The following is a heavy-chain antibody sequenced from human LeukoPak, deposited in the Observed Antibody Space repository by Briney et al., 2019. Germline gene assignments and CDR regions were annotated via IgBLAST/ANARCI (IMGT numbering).Heavy chain of an antibody. D-gene: IGHD3-22*01. J-gene: IGHJ4*02. V-gene: IGHV1-69*13. CDR2: IIPIFGTA. CDR1: GYTLTELS. CDR3: AESERGYYDSSGFDY. Sequence: SVKVSCKVSGYTLTELSMHWVRQAPGQGLEWMGGIIPIFGTANYAQKFQGRVTITADESTSTAYMELSSLRSEDTAVYYCAESERGYYDSSGFDYWGQGTLVTVSS.